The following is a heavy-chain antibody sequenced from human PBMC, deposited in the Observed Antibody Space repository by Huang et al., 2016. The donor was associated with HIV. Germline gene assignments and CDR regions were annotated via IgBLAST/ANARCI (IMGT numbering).Heavy chain of an antibody. D-gene: IGHD6-13*01. CDR3: AKNPSITAVDSDYYYYYMDV. CDR2: MKSDGSDT. Sequence: EVQLVESGGGLVQPGGSLRLSCAASGFTFRKHWMHWVRQAPGKGLEWGSRMKSDGSDTGHADSVKGRFTISRDNAQNTVHLHMNSLRAEDTAVYFCAKNPSITAVDSDYYYYYMDVWGKGTTVTVS. V-gene: IGHV3-74*01. J-gene: IGHJ6*03. CDR1: GFTFRKHW.